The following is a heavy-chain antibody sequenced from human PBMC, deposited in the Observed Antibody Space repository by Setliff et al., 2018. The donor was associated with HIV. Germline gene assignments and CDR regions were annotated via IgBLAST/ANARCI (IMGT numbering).Heavy chain of an antibody. CDR2: IKEDGSEK. Sequence: PGGSLRLSCAASGFTFSSYWMSWVRQAPGKGLEWVANIKEDGSEKYYVDSVKGRFTISRDNAQNSLYLQMSSLKVEDTAVYYCASDLAYWGQGTLVTVSS. V-gene: IGHV3-7*03. CDR1: GFTFSSYW. J-gene: IGHJ4*02. CDR3: ASDLAY.